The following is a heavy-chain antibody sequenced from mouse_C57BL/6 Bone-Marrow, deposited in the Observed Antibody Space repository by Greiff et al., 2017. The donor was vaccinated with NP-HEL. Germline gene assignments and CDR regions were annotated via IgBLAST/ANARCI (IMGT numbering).Heavy chain of an antibody. D-gene: IGHD2-4*01. Sequence: VQLQQSGAELVRPGASVKLSCTASGFNIKDDYMHWVKQRPEQGLEWIGWIDPENGDTEYASKFQGKATITADTSSNTAYLQLSSLTSEDTAVSYCTTADYDVWFAYWGQGTLVTVSA. V-gene: IGHV14-4*01. J-gene: IGHJ3*01. CDR1: GFNIKDDY. CDR3: TTADYDVWFAY. CDR2: IDPENGDT.